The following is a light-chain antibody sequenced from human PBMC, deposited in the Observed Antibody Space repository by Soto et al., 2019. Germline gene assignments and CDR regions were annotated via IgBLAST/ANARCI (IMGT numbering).Light chain of an antibody. Sequence: DIQMTQSPSSLSASVGDRVSITCRASQGNSNYLAWYQQKPGKVPKLLIYTTSTLRSGVPSRFSGSGSGTDFTLTTSSLQPEDVATYYYQKYNSAPPTFGPGTRVDI. CDR3: QKYNSAPPT. CDR2: TTS. V-gene: IGKV1-27*01. J-gene: IGKJ3*01. CDR1: QGNSNY.